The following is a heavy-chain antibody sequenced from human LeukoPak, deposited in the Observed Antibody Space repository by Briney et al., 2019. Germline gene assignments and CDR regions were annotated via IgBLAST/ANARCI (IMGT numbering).Heavy chain of an antibody. D-gene: IGHD3-10*02. CDR3: AELGITMIGGV. CDR2: ISSSGSTI. Sequence: GGSLRLSCAASGFTFSSYEMNWVRQAPGKGLEWVSYISSSGSTIYYADSVKGGFTISRDNAKNSLYLQINSLRAEDTAGYYCAELGITMIGGVWGKGTTVTISS. CDR1: GFTFSSYE. V-gene: IGHV3-48*03. J-gene: IGHJ6*04.